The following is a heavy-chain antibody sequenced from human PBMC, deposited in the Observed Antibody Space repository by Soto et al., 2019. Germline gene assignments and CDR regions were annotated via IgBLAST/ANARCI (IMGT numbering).Heavy chain of an antibody. D-gene: IGHD1-26*01. CDR2: ISYDGSNK. CDR3: ARSGSYRTSRYYGYFDL. J-gene: IGHJ2*01. V-gene: IGHV3-30-3*01. CDR1: GFTFSSYA. Sequence: QVQLVESGGGVVQPGRSLRLSCAASGFTFSSYAMHWVRQAPGKGLEWVAVISYDGSNKYYADSVKGRFTISRDNSKNTLYLQMNSLRAEDTAVYYCARSGSYRTSRYYGYFDLWGRGTLVTVSS.